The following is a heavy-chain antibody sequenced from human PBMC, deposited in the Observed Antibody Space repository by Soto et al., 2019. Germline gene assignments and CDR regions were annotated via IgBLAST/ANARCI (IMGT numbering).Heavy chain of an antibody. CDR3: AKCLYGDYLEGAFDI. J-gene: IGHJ3*02. CDR1: GFTFDDYA. Sequence: GGSLRLSCAASGFTFDDYAMHWVRQAPGKGLEWVSGISWNSGSIGYADSVKGRFTISRDNAKNSLYLQMNSLRAEDTALYYCAKCLYGDYLEGAFDIWGQGIMVTVSS. CDR2: ISWNSGSI. D-gene: IGHD4-17*01. V-gene: IGHV3-9*01.